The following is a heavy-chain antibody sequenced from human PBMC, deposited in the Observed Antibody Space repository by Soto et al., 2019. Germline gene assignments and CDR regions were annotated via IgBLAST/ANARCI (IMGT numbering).Heavy chain of an antibody. CDR1: GGTFSSYS. Sequence: QVQLVQSGAEVKKPGSSVKVCCKASGGTFSSYSINWVRQAPGQGLEWMGEIIPIFGTANYAQKSQGRVTITADESTSTASMELSRLRSEGTAVYYCARDGGRHSGGIDYWGQGTVVTVSS. CDR3: ARDGGRHSGGIDY. D-gene: IGHD1-26*01. J-gene: IGHJ4*02. CDR2: IIPIFGTA. V-gene: IGHV1-69*01.